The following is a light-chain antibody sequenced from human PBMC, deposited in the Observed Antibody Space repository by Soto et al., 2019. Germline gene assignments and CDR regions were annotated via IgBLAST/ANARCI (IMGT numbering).Light chain of an antibody. Sequence: QSVLTQPPSASGSPGQSVTIPCTGTNSDVGGYDHVSWYQQHPGKAPKLMIYEVTKRPAGVPDRFSGSKSGNTASLTVSGLQAEDEADYYCSSDAGNYNYVFGTGTKLTVL. V-gene: IGLV2-8*01. CDR1: NSDVGGYDH. CDR3: SSDAGNYNYV. J-gene: IGLJ1*01. CDR2: EVT.